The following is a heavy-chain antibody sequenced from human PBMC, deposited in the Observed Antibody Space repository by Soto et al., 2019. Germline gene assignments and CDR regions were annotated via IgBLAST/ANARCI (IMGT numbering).Heavy chain of an antibody. CDR2: IKSKTDGGTT. J-gene: IGHJ6*02. D-gene: IGHD3-3*01. CDR1: GFTFSNAW. V-gene: IGHV3-15*07. CDR3: TTDASELRFLESYYYYGMDV. Sequence: EVQLVESGGGLVKPGGSLRLSYAASGFTFSNAWMNWVRQAPGKGLEWVGRIKSKTDGGTTDYAAPVKGRFTISRDDSKNTLYLQMNSLKTEDTAVYYCTTDASELRFLESYYYYGMDVWGQGTTVTVSS.